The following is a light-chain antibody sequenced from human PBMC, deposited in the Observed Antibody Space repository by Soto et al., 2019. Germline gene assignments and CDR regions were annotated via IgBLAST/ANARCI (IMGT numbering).Light chain of an antibody. Sequence: QSALTQPASVSGSPGQSITISCTGTNSDVGAFNFVFWYQQHPGKAPKLIIYEVSNRPSGVSNRFSGSKSGNTASLTISGLHAEDEDDYYCTSYTSTSHYVVGTGTKLTVL. CDR3: TSYTSTSHYV. CDR1: NSDVGAFNF. J-gene: IGLJ1*01. V-gene: IGLV2-14*01. CDR2: EVS.